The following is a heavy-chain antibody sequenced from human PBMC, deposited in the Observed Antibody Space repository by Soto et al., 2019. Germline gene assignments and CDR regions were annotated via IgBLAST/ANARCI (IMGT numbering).Heavy chain of an antibody. J-gene: IGHJ4*02. D-gene: IGHD2-21*02. Sequence: QVQLVQSGAEVKKPGASVKVSCKASGYTFTSYGISWVRQAPGQGLEWMGWISAYNGNTNYAQKLQGRVTMTTATSTSTDYMELRSLRSDDTAVYYCARAHSIGDPRTYFDHWGQGTLVTVSS. CDR3: ARAHSIGDPRTYFDH. V-gene: IGHV1-18*01. CDR1: GYTFTSYG. CDR2: ISAYNGNT.